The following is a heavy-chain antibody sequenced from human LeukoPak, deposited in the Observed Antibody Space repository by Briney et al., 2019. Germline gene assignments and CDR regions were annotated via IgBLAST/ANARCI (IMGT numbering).Heavy chain of an antibody. J-gene: IGHJ3*02. Sequence: GASVKVSCTASGYTFTGYYIHWVRQAPGQGLDWMGRINPNNGGTNYAQKFQGRVTMTRDMSMSTAYMELSGLRSDDTAVYYCAGEDNSSGYRPFDIWGQGTMVTVPS. CDR1: GYTFTGYY. D-gene: IGHD3-22*01. CDR3: AGEDNSSGYRPFDI. CDR2: INPNNGGT. V-gene: IGHV1-2*06.